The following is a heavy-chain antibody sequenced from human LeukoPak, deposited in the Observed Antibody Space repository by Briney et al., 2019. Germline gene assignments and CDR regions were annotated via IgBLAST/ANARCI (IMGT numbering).Heavy chain of an antibody. Sequence: GASVKVSCKASGYTFTNYYMHWVRQAPGQGLEWMGIINPSGGPTSYAQKFQGRVTMTRDTSTSTVYMELSSLRSDDTAVYYCARPEEDWNDALDPWGQGTLVTVSS. CDR3: ARPEEDWNDALDP. CDR2: INPSGGPT. V-gene: IGHV1-46*01. J-gene: IGHJ5*02. D-gene: IGHD1-1*01. CDR1: GYTFTNYY.